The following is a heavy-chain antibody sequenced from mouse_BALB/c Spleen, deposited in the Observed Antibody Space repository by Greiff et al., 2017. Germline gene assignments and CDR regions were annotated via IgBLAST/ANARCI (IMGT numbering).Heavy chain of an antibody. D-gene: IGHD1-1*01. CDR1: GYTFTDYA. J-gene: IGHJ1*01. CDR2: ISTYNGNT. CDR3: ASPHYYGSSYWYFDV. V-gene: IGHV1-67*01. Sequence: VQLVESGPEVVRPGVSVKISCKGSGYTFTDYAMHWVKQSHAKSLEWIGVISTYNGNTNYNQKFKGKATMTVDKSSSTAYMELARLTSEDSAIYYCASPHYYGSSYWYFDVWGAGTTVTVSS.